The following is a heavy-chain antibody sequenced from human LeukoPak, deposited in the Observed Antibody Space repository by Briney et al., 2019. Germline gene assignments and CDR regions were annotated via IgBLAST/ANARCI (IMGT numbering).Heavy chain of an antibody. CDR1: GGSISSSSYY. CDR2: MYYSGST. D-gene: IGHD2-2*01. J-gene: IGHJ5*02. Sequence: SETLSLTCTVSGGSISSSSYYWVWIRQPPGKGLLWIGGMYYSGSTYYNPSLKSRVTISVDTSKNQFSLKLSSVTAADTAVYYCARRGRCSSTSCYGWFDPWGQGTLVTVSS. V-gene: IGHV4-39*01. CDR3: ARRGRCSSTSCYGWFDP.